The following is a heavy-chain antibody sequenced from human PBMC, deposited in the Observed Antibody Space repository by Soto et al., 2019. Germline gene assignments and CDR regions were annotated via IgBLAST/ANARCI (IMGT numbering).Heavy chain of an antibody. Sequence: GASVKVSCTVSGYTLTELSMHWVRQAPGKGLEWMGGFDPEDGETIYAQKFQGRVTMTEDTSTDTAYMELSSLRSEDTAVYYCATDVFSGTTGSRWGQGTLVTVSS. CDR2: FDPEDGET. J-gene: IGHJ4*02. CDR1: GYTLTELS. D-gene: IGHD1-1*01. V-gene: IGHV1-24*01. CDR3: ATDVFSGTTGSR.